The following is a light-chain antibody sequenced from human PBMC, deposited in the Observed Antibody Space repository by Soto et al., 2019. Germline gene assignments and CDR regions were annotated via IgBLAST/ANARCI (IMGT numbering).Light chain of an antibody. CDR3: KQYGSSSCP. Sequence: GAVSLYRGERATLSCTASQSVRSRYLDWYQQTPGQDPRLRIYGASSRATGIPDRFSGSGSGTDFTLTISRLEPEDFAGDYCKQYGSSSCPSGQGTKVDI. J-gene: IGKJ1*01. V-gene: IGKV3-20*01. CDR1: QSVRSRY. CDR2: GAS.